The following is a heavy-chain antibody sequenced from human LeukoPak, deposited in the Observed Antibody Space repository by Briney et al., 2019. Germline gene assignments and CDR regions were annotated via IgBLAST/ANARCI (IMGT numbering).Heavy chain of an antibody. Sequence: ASVKVFCKASGYTFTGYYMHWVRQAPGQGLEWMGWINPNSGGTNYAQKFQGRVTMTRDTSISTAYMELSRLRSDDTAVYYCARDVPITMVRGVIVHYWGQGTLVTVSS. J-gene: IGHJ4*02. CDR3: ARDVPITMVRGVIVHY. CDR2: INPNSGGT. V-gene: IGHV1-2*02. D-gene: IGHD3-10*01. CDR1: GYTFTGYY.